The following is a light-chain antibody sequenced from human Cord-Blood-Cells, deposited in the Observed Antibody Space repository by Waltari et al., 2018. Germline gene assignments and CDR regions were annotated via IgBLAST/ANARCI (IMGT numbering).Light chain of an antibody. CDR2: EVS. J-gene: IGLJ1*01. CDR3: CSYAGSSTYV. V-gene: IGLV2-23*02. CDR1: SSHVRTYHL. Sequence: QAALTPRAPVSASPGQSSNIHCTGTSSHVRTYHLVSWSQQHPVKTPKLMIYEVSKQHSGFSNRFSGAKSGNTASLTISGLQAEDEADYDCCSYAGSSTYVVVTGTKVTVL.